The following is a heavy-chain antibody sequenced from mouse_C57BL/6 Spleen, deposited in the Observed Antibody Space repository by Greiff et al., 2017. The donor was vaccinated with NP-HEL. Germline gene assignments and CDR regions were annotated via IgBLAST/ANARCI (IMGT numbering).Heavy chain of an antibody. J-gene: IGHJ4*01. CDR2: ISSGGDYI. CDR3: TREEIYYGNYDAMDY. D-gene: IGHD2-1*01. Sequence: EVMLVESGEGLVKPGGSLKLSCAASGFTFSSYAMSWVRQTPEKRLEWVAYISSGGDYIYYADTVKGRFTISRDNARNTLYLQMSSLKSEDTAMYYCTREEIYYGNYDAMDYWGQGTSVTVSS. CDR1: GFTFSSYA. V-gene: IGHV5-9-1*02.